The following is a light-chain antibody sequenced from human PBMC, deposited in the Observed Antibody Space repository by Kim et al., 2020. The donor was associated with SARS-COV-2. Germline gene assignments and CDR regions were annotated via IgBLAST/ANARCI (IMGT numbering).Light chain of an antibody. V-gene: IGLV2-14*01. CDR2: EVN. J-gene: IGLJ1*01. Sequence: GQSITISCTGTSSDFCGHNLVSCYQQHPGKAPKLMIHEVNKRPSGVSNRFSGSKSGNTASLTISGLQPEDEADYYCCSYTSSVTYVFGTGTKVTVL. CDR1: SSDFCGHNL. CDR3: CSYTSSVTYV.